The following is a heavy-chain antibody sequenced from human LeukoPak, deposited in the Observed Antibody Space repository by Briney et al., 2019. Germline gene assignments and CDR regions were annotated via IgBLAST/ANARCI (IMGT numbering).Heavy chain of an antibody. J-gene: IGHJ4*02. CDR3: ARGVLRYFDWFDD. CDR2: INHSGST. V-gene: IGHV4-34*01. CDR1: GGSFSGYY. D-gene: IGHD3-9*01. Sequence: SETLSLTCAGYGGSFSGYYWSWIRQPPGKGLEWIGEINHSGSTNYNPSLKSRVTISVDTSKNQFSLRLSSVTAADTAVYYCARGVLRYFDWFDDWGQGTLVTVSS.